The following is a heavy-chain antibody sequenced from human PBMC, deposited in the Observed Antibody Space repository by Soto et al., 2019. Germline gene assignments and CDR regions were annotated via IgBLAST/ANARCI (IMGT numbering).Heavy chain of an antibody. CDR3: ARTIGKTPDY. Sequence: VSCKLSGGAFSNYDINWVRQATGQGLEWMGWMNPNSGNTGYAQKFQGRVTMTRNTSISTAYMELSSLRSEDTAVYYCARTIGKTPDYWGQGTLVTVSS. CDR2: MNPNSGNT. CDR1: GGAFSNYD. V-gene: IGHV1-8*01. J-gene: IGHJ4*02. D-gene: IGHD3-10*01.